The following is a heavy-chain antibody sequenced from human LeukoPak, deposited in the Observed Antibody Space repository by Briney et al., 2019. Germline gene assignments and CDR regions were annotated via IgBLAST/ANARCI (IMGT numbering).Heavy chain of an antibody. V-gene: IGHV4-59*01. J-gene: IGHJ3*02. Sequence: SETLSLTCAVYGESFSTYYWSWIRQSPGKELEWIGYIFYTGKTNYNPSLKSRLTLSVDTSKNQFSLKLSSVTAADTAVYYCARDGVYYYDSSGYSDAFDIWGQGTMVTVSS. D-gene: IGHD3-22*01. CDR1: GESFSTYY. CDR3: ARDGVYYYDSSGYSDAFDI. CDR2: IFYTGKT.